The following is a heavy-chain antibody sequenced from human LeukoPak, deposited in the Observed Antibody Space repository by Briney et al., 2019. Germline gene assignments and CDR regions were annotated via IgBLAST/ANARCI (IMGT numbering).Heavy chain of an antibody. V-gene: IGHV4-39*07. J-gene: IGHJ6*03. CDR1: GGSISSSSYY. Sequence: SETLSLTCTVSGGSISSSSYYWGWIRQPPGKGLEWIRSIYYSGSTYYNPSLKSRVTISADTSKNQFSLKLSSVTAADTAVYYCARTTYCSSTSCPLMDVWGKGTTVTVSS. D-gene: IGHD2-2*01. CDR3: ARTTYCSSTSCPLMDV. CDR2: IYYSGST.